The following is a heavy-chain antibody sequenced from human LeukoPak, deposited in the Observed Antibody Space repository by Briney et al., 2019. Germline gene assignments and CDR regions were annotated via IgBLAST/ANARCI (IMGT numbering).Heavy chain of an antibody. CDR2: IYHSGST. Sequence: SETLSLTCAVSGYSISSGYYWGWIRQPPGKGLEWIGSIYHSGSTYYNPSLKSRVTISVDTSKNQFSLKLSSVTAADTAVYYCARLIGYCSSTSCWDYYYYGMDVWGKGTTVTVSS. V-gene: IGHV4-38-2*01. CDR3: ARLIGYCSSTSCWDYYYYGMDV. J-gene: IGHJ6*04. D-gene: IGHD2-2*01. CDR1: GYSISSGYY.